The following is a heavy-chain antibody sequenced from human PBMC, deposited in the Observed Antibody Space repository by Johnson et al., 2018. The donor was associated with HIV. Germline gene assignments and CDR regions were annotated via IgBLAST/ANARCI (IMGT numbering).Heavy chain of an antibody. Sequence: VQLVESGGGLVQPGGSLRLSCAASGFTVSSNYMSWVRQAPGKGLEWVSVIYSGGSTYYADSAKGRFTISRDISKNTLYLQMNSLRAEDTAVYYCARDFLRGIVGATGAFDIWGQGTMVTVSS. CDR3: ARDFLRGIVGATGAFDI. CDR2: IYSGGST. D-gene: IGHD1-26*01. J-gene: IGHJ3*02. V-gene: IGHV3-66*02. CDR1: GFTVSSNY.